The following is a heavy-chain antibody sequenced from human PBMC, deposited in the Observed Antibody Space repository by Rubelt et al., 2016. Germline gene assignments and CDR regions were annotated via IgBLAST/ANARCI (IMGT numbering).Heavy chain of an antibody. V-gene: IGHV1-69*06. CDR1: GGTFSSYA. CDR2: SIPIVGTA. CDR3: ARDLVGVVITTHDAFDI. J-gene: IGHJ3*02. D-gene: IGHD3-22*01. Sequence: QVQLVQSGAEVKKPGSSVKVSCKASGGTFSSYAISWVRQAPGQGLEWMGGSIPIVGTANYAQKFQGRVTITADKSTSTAYMGLSSLRSEDTAVYYCARDLVGVVITTHDAFDIWGQGTMVTVSS.